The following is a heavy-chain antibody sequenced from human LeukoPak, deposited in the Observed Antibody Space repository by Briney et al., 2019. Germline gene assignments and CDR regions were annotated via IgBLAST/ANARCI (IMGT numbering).Heavy chain of an antibody. D-gene: IGHD4-17*01. J-gene: IGHJ4*02. CDR3: TTEDYGDYVPDF. CDR2: IRSKTDGGTT. Sequence: GGSLRLSSAASGFTFSDAWMSWVRQAPGKGLKWVGQIRSKTDGGTTDYAAPVKGRFTISRDDSKNTLYLQMNSLKTEDTAVYYCTTEDYGDYVPDFWGQGTLVTVSS. V-gene: IGHV3-15*01. CDR1: GFTFSDAW.